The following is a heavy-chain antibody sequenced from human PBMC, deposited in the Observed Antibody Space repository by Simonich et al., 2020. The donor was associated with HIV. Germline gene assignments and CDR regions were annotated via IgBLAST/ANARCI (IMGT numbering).Heavy chain of an antibody. J-gene: IGHJ4*02. CDR2: ISSSSSYI. CDR3: ARDGRKGSSTSCSDY. D-gene: IGHD2-2*01. Sequence: EVQLVESGGGLVKPGGSLRLSCAASGFTFSSYSMNWVRQDPGKGLEWVSSISSSSSYIYYADSVKGRLTISRDNAKNSLYLQMNSLRAEDTAVYYCARDGRKGSSTSCSDYWGQGTLVTVSS. V-gene: IGHV3-21*01. CDR1: GFTFSSYS.